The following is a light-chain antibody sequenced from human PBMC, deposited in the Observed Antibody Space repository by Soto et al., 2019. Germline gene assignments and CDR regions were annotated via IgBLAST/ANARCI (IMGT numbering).Light chain of an antibody. CDR3: CSYTDSALDVV. Sequence: QSALTQPASVSGSPGQSITISCTGTSSDIGDYDYVSWYQHLPGQAPKLLIFDVTHRPSGVSDRFSGYKSGNTASLTISGVRPEDEADYYCCSYTDSALDVVFGGGTKLTVL. V-gene: IGLV2-14*01. CDR1: SSDIGDYDY. CDR2: DVT. J-gene: IGLJ2*01.